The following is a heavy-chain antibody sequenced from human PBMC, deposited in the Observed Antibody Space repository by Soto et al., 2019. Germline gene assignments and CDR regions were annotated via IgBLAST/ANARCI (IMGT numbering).Heavy chain of an antibody. CDR3: AKDIVVVPAAMYYYGMDV. CDR2: VSHDGTNK. Sequence: GGSLRLSCAASGFTFSNSGMHWVRQAPGKGLEWVAVVSHDGTNKFYADSVKGRFTISRDNSKNTLYLQMNSLRAEDTAVYYCAKDIVVVPAAMYYYGMDVWGQGTTVTISS. D-gene: IGHD2-2*01. V-gene: IGHV3-30*18. CDR1: GFTFSNSG. J-gene: IGHJ6*02.